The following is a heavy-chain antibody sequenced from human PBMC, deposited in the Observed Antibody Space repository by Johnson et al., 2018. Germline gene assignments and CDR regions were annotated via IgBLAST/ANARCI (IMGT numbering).Heavy chain of an antibody. CDR2: ISYDGRNK. Sequence: VQLVESGGGVVQPGRSLRLSCGASGFTFNNFGMHWVRQAPGKGLEWVADISYDGRNKNYADSVKGRFAISRDNSKNTRYVQMDSLRAEDTAVYYCAKDRSVGYSSRWSDAFDIWGPGTMVTVSS. V-gene: IGHV3-30*18. CDR1: GFTFNNFG. D-gene: IGHD6-13*01. J-gene: IGHJ3*02. CDR3: AKDRSVGYSSRWSDAFDI.